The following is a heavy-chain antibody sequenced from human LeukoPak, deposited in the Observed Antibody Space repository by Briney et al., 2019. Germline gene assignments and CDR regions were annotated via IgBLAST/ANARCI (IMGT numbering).Heavy chain of an antibody. Sequence: PSETLSLTCTVSGGSISSSSYYWGWIRRPPGKGLEWIGSIYYSGSTYYNPSLKSRVTISVDTSKNQFSLKLSSVTAADTAVYYCARDTVRDDAFDIWGQGTMVTVSS. CDR2: IYYSGST. V-gene: IGHV4-39*07. J-gene: IGHJ3*02. CDR1: GGSISSSSYY. CDR3: ARDTVRDDAFDI. D-gene: IGHD3-16*02.